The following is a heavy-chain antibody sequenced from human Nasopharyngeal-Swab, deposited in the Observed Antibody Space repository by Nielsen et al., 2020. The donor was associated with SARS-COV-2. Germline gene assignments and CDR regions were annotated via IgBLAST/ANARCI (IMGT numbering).Heavy chain of an antibody. Sequence: WVRQAPGQGLEWMGIINPSGGSTSYAQKFQGRVTMARDTSTSTVYMELSSLRSEDTAVYYCARVDTAMVRHYYYGMDVWGQGTTVTVSS. CDR3: ARVDTAMVRHYYYGMDV. J-gene: IGHJ6*02. V-gene: IGHV1-46*01. D-gene: IGHD5-18*01. CDR2: INPSGGST.